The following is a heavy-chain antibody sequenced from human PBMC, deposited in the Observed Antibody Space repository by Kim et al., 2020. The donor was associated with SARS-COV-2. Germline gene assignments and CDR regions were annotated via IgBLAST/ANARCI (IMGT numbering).Heavy chain of an antibody. V-gene: IGHV1-46*01. Sequence: GQRLQGRLTGTRDTSTSTVYMELSSLRSDDTAVYYCARDYITAAGKEDFDYWGQGTLVTISS. D-gene: IGHD6-13*01. J-gene: IGHJ4*02. CDR3: ARDYITAAGKEDFDY.